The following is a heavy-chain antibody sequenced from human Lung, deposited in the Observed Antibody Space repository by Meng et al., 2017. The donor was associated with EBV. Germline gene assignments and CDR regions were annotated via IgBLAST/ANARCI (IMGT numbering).Heavy chain of an antibody. J-gene: IGHJ5*02. Sequence: QLGESGAEVKKPGSSMKVSCKASGGTFSDHTISWLRQAPGHGLEWMAGITPIFGTTNYAQNFQDRVTISADTSTATLSMELISLRSDDTAVYYCASLTEYSSGSTSWGQGTLVTVSS. CDR1: GGTFSDHT. CDR3: ASLTEYSSGSTS. CDR2: ITPIFGTT. D-gene: IGHD6-19*01. V-gene: IGHV1-69*06.